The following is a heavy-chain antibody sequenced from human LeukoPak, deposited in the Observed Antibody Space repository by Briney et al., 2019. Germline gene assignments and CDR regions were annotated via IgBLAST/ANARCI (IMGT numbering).Heavy chain of an antibody. V-gene: IGHV5-51*01. Sequence: TGESLKISCKGSGYSFTGYWIGWVRQMPGKGLEWMGIIYPGDSDTRYSPSFQGQVTISADKSISTAYLQWSSLKASDTAMYYCARHRKAHYYYMDVWGKGTTVTVSS. CDR1: GYSFTGYW. CDR2: IYPGDSDT. J-gene: IGHJ6*03. CDR3: ARHRKAHYYYMDV.